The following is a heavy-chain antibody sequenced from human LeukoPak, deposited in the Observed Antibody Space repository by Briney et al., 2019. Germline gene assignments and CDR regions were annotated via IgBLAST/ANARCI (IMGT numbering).Heavy chain of an antibody. CDR2: ISSSSSYI. V-gene: IGHV3-21*04. CDR3: ARDRGYYDFWSGYEHTPDY. Sequence: GGSLRLSCAASGFTFSSYSMNWVRQAPGKGLEWVSSISSSSSYIYYADSVKGRFTISRDNAKNSLYLQMNSLRAEDTAVYYCARDRGYYDFWSGYEHTPDYWGQGTLVTVSS. CDR1: GFTFSSYS. J-gene: IGHJ4*02. D-gene: IGHD3-3*01.